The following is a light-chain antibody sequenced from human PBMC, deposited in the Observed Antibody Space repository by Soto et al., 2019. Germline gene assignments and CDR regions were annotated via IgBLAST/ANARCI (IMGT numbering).Light chain of an antibody. J-gene: IGLJ1*01. V-gene: IGLV2-14*01. CDR3: KAYTTSSTYV. Sequence: QCLLGLPASVSGSPGQSIPIARTGTSSDVGGYNFVSWYQQHPGKAPKLMIFEVSNRPSGVSNRFSGSKSGNTASLTISGLQAEDEADYYCKAYTTSSTYVFGTGTKVTVL. CDR2: EVS. CDR1: SSDVGGYNF.